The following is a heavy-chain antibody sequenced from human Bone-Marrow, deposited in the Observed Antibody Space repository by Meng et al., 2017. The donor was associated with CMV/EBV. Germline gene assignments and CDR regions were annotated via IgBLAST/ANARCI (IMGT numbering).Heavy chain of an antibody. CDR2: IWYDGSNK. Sequence: GESLKISCAAPGFTFSTYGMHWVRQAPGKGLEWVAVIWYDGSNKYYGDSVKGRSTISRDNSKNTLYLQMNSLRAEDTAVYYCAKGMTTVTTAFDYWGQGTLVTVSS. CDR1: GFTFSTYG. CDR3: AKGMTTVTTAFDY. D-gene: IGHD4-17*01. J-gene: IGHJ4*02. V-gene: IGHV3-33*06.